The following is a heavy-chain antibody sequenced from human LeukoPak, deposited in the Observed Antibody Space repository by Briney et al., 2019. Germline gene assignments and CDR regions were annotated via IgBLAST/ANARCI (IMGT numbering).Heavy chain of an antibody. CDR3: ARDQDMTTVTRALDY. D-gene: IGHD4-17*01. Sequence: PGGSLRLSCAASGFTFSSYEMNWVRQAPGKGLEWVSYISSSGSTIYYADSVKGRFTISRDNAKNSLYLQMNSLRAEDTAVYYCARDQDMTTVTRALDYWGQGTLVTVSS. CDR1: GFTFSSYE. CDR2: ISSSGSTI. V-gene: IGHV3-48*03. J-gene: IGHJ4*02.